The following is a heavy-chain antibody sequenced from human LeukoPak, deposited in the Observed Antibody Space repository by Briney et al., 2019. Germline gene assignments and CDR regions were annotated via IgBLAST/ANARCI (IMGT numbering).Heavy chain of an antibody. Sequence: PGTSVKVSCKASGFTFTSSAMQWVRQARGQRLEWIGWIVVGSGNTNYAQKFQERVTITRDMSTSTAYMELSSLRSEDTAVYYCAAESLGSAFGTQDAFDIWGQGTMVTVSS. CDR3: AAESLGSAFGTQDAFDI. CDR2: IVVGSGNT. D-gene: IGHD3-16*01. CDR1: GFTFTSSA. V-gene: IGHV1-58*02. J-gene: IGHJ3*02.